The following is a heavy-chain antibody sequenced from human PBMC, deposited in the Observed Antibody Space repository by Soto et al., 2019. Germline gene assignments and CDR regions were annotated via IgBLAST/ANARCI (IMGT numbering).Heavy chain of an antibody. D-gene: IGHD3-16*01. V-gene: IGHV1-3*01. CDR2: INSGNGYI. CDR3: ARRPDLGGGPFDN. Sequence: ASVKVSCKASGYRFTTQPIHGVRQAPGQGLEWMGWINSGNGYIQYSQKFQGRVTITRDTSASTAYMELSSLRSEDTAIYYCARRPDLGGGPFDNWGQGTRVTLSS. CDR1: GYRFTTQP. J-gene: IGHJ4*02.